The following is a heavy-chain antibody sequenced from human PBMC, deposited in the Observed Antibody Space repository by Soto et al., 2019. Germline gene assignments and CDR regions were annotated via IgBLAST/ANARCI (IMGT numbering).Heavy chain of an antibody. CDR3: AREGIAAALDY. V-gene: IGHV3-30-3*01. CDR2: ISYDGSNK. D-gene: IGHD6-13*01. J-gene: IGHJ4*02. Sequence: QVQLVESGGGVVQPGRSLRLSCAASGFTFSSYAMHWVRQAPGKGLEWVAVISYDGSNKYYADSVKGRFTISRDNSKNTLNLQMNSLRAEDTAVYYCAREGIAAALDYWGQGTLVTVSS. CDR1: GFTFSSYA.